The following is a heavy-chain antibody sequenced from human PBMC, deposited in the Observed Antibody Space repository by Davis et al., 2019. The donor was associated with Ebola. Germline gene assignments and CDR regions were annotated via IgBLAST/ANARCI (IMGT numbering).Heavy chain of an antibody. V-gene: IGHV4-59*01. CDR2: IYYSGST. J-gene: IGHJ6*02. CDR1: GGSISSYY. CDR3: ARESSSSGSYYTGYYYYGMDV. Sequence: SETLSLTCTVSGGSISSYYWSWIRQPPGKGLEWIGYIYYSGSTNYNPSLKSRVTISVDTSKNQFSLKLSSVTAADTAVYYCARESSSSGSYYTGYYYYGMDVWGQGTTVTVSS. D-gene: IGHD3-10*01.